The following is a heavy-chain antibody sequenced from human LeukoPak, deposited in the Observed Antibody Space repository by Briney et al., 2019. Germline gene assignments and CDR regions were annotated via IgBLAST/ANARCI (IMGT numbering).Heavy chain of an antibody. CDR1: GGPISSGDYY. CDR3: ARQPGKYGSGSYPYYYYGMDV. J-gene: IGHJ6*02. V-gene: IGHV4-30-4*01. CDR2: IYYSGST. Sequence: SQTLSLTCTVSGGPISSGDYYWSWIRQPPGKGLEWIGYIYYSGSTYYNPSRKSRVTITEDTSKNQFSLKLSSVTAADTAVYYCARQPGKYGSGSYPYYYYGMDVWGQGTTVTVSS. D-gene: IGHD3-10*01.